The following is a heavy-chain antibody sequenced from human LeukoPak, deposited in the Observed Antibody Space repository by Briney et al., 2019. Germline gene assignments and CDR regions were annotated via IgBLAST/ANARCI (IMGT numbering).Heavy chain of an antibody. CDR2: INPSAGST. Sequence: ASVKVSCKASGYTFTGYYMHGVRQAPAQGLEWMGVINPSAGSTSYAQKFQGRLTMTRDTSTSTVYMELSSLRSEDTAVYYCAREYCSGGTCREYFQHWGQGTLVTVSS. J-gene: IGHJ1*01. D-gene: IGHD2-15*01. CDR1: GYTFTGYY. V-gene: IGHV1-46*01. CDR3: AREYCSGGTCREYFQH.